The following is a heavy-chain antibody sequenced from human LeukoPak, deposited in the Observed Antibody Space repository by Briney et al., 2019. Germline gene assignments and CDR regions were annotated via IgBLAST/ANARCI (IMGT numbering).Heavy chain of an antibody. CDR3: ASRSSTYAYNWFDP. CDR1: GGSITSSIYY. J-gene: IGHJ5*02. Sequence: PSETLSLTCTVSGGSITSSIYYWDWIRQPPGKGLEWIGSIYYSGSTYYNPSLKSRVTISVNTFKNQFSLKLTSVTAADTAVYYCASRSSTYAYNWFDPWGQGTLVTVSS. V-gene: IGHV4-39*01. CDR2: IYYSGST. D-gene: IGHD2-2*01.